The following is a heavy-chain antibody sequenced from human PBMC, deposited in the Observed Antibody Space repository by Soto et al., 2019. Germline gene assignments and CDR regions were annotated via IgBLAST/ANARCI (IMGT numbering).Heavy chain of an antibody. CDR1: GFTFSSYS. V-gene: IGHV3-21*01. CDR2: ISSSSSYI. D-gene: IGHD5-12*01. Sequence: GGSLRLSCAASGFTFSSYSMNWVRQAPGKGLEWVSSISSSSSYIYYADSVKGRFTTSRDNAKNSLYLQMNSLRAEDTAVYYCARDRTGYTNWFDPWGQGTLVTVSS. CDR3: ARDRTGYTNWFDP. J-gene: IGHJ5*02.